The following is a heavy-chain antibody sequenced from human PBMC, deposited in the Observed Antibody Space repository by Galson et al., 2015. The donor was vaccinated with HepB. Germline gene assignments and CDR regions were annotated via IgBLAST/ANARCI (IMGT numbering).Heavy chain of an antibody. J-gene: IGHJ6*03. CDR2: IWYDGSNK. CDR3: ARGRGSRSGYYYYMDV. CDR1: GFTFSSYG. D-gene: IGHD3-10*01. Sequence: SLRLSCAASGFTFSSYGMHWVRQAPGKGLEWVAVIWYDGSNKYYADSVKGRFTISRDNSKNTLYLQMNSLRAEDTAVYYCARGRGSRSGYYYYMDVWGKGTTVTVSS. V-gene: IGHV3-33*01.